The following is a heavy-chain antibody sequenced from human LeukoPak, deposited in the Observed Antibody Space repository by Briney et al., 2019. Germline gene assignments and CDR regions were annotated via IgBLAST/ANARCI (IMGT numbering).Heavy chain of an antibody. V-gene: IGHV1-8*01. Sequence: ASVKVSCKASGYTFTSYDINWVRQAPGQGLEWMGWMNPNSGNTGYAQKFQGRVTMTRNTSISTAYMELSSLRSEDTAVYYCARGLSPVLKVGLGGLDYWGQGTLVTVSS. CDR3: ARGLSPVLKVGLGGLDY. CDR2: MNPNSGNT. D-gene: IGHD3-16*01. CDR1: GYTFTSYD. J-gene: IGHJ4*02.